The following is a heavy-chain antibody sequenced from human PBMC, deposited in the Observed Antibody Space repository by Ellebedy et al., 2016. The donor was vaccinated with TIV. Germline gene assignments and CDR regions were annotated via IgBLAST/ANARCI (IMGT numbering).Heavy chain of an antibody. CDR1: GYTFXXYD. CDR2: MNPNSGNT. Sequence: AASVKVSCKASGYTFXXYDINXVRHAXGQGLEWMGWMNPNSGNTGYAQKFQGRVTITRNTSISTAYMELSSLRSEDTAVYYCSRGLTQIGAEFGYWGQGTLVTVSS. D-gene: IGHD3-10*01. V-gene: IGHV1-8*03. J-gene: IGHJ4*02. CDR3: SRGLTQIGAEFGY.